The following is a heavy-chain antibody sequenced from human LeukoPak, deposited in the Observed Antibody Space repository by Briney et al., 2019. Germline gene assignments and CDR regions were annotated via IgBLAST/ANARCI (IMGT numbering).Heavy chain of an antibody. V-gene: IGHV3-9*01. CDR1: GFTFDDYA. D-gene: IGHD3-22*01. Sequence: GGSLRLSCAASGFTFDDYAMHWVRQAPGKGLEWVSGISWNSGSIGYADSVKGRFTISRDNAENSLYLQMNSLRAEDTALYYCAKDFARYYYDSSGYYDPRGDYYYGMDVWGQGTTVTVSS. CDR2: ISWNSGSI. J-gene: IGHJ6*02. CDR3: AKDFARYYYDSSGYYDPRGDYYYGMDV.